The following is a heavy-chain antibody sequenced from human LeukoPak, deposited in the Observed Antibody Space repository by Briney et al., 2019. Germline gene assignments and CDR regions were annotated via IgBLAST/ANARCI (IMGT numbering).Heavy chain of an antibody. CDR2: ISSSRSYI. Sequence: GGSLRLSCAPSGFTSSSYSMNWVRQAPGKGLEWVSYISSSRSYIYYADSVKGRFTISRDNAKNSLYLQMSSLRVEDTAVYYCAREHSGGGNYYDSSGYYRSFDYWGQGTPVTVSS. CDR1: GFTSSSYS. CDR3: AREHSGGGNYYDSSGYYRSFDY. D-gene: IGHD3-22*01. J-gene: IGHJ4*02. V-gene: IGHV3-21*01.